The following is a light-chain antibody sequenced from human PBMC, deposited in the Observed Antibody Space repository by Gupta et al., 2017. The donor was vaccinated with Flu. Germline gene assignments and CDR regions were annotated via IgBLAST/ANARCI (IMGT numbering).Light chain of an antibody. Sequence: DFQMTQSPSTLSASVGDRVTITCRASQSISSWLAWYQQKPGKATQLLIYKASSLESGGPSRFSGSGAGKEFTLTISSLQPDDFATYYCQQYNSYLYSFGQGTKLEIK. CDR1: QSISSW. J-gene: IGKJ2*03. CDR3: QQYNSYLYS. CDR2: KAS. V-gene: IGKV1-5*03.